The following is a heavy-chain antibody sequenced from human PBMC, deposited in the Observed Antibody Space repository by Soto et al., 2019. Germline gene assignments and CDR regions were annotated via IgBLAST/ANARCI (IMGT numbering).Heavy chain of an antibody. V-gene: IGHV4-31*03. D-gene: IGHD3-3*01. CDR2: IYYSGST. CDR3: ARGDSLEWLSLPYFDY. J-gene: IGHJ4*02. CDR1: GGSISSGGYY. Sequence: SETLSLPCTVSGGSISSGGYYWSWIRQHPGKGLEWIGYIYYSGSTYHNPSLKSRVTISVDTSKNQFSLKLSSVTAADTAVYYCARGDSLEWLSLPYFDYWGQGTLVTVSS.